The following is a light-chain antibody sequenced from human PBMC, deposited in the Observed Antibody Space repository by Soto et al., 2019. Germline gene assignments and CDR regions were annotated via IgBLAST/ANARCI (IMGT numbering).Light chain of an antibody. J-gene: IGLJ3*02. CDR2: STT. CDR1: TGAVTSGYY. V-gene: IGLV7-43*01. CDR3: PLYCGGAQRV. Sequence: QTVVTQEPSLTVSPGGTVTLTCASSTGAVTSGYYPNWFQQKPGQAPRALIYSTTNKHSWTPARFSGSLLGGKAALTLAGVEAEEEADYCCPLYCGGAQRVFGGGTKVTVL.